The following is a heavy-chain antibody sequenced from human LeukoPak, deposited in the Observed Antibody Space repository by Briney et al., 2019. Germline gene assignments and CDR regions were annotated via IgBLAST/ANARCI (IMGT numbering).Heavy chain of an antibody. CDR2: IYPGDSDT. CDR3: ARSSSYGDYVYYYGMDV. D-gene: IGHD4-17*01. Sequence: KAGAFLKISCNGSGYSFTCYWIGWVRQMPGKGLEWMGIIYPGDSDTRYSPSFQGQVTISADKSISTAYLQWSSLKASDTAMYYCARSSSYGDYVYYYGMDVWGQGTTVTVSS. J-gene: IGHJ6*02. CDR1: GYSFTCYW. V-gene: IGHV5-51*01.